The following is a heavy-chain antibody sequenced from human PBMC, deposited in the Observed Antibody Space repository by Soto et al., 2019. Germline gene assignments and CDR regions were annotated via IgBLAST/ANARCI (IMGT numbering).Heavy chain of an antibody. Sequence: SLRLPCAASPVTLSTHAMHRVRHAPAKGLEWVAVISYDGSNKYYVDSVKGRFSISIDNSKNTLYLQMNSLRAEDKAVYYCAIEQGWRLYYYFGMDVWGQGTTVTVAS. CDR1: PVTLSTHA. CDR2: ISYDGSNK. V-gene: IGHV3-30-3*01. J-gene: IGHJ6*02. CDR3: AIEQGWRLYYYFGMDV. D-gene: IGHD3-3*01.